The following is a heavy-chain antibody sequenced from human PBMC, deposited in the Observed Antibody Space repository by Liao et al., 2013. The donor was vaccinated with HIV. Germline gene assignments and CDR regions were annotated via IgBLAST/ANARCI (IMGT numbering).Heavy chain of an antibody. CDR2: IYYSGTT. CDR3: ARTPFRYGDYWYFDL. J-gene: IGHJ2*01. CDR1: GDSISSYY. V-gene: IGHV4-59*01. D-gene: IGHD4-17*01. Sequence: QVQLQEWGPGLVKPSQTLSLTCTVSGDSISSYYWSWIRQPPGKGLEWIAYIYYSGTTNSNPSLKSRVTISVDTSKNQFSLRLTSVTAADTAVYYCARTPFRYGDYWYFDLWGRGTLVTVSS.